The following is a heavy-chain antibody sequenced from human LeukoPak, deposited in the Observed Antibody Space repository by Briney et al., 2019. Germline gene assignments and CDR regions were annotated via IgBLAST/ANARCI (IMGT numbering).Heavy chain of an antibody. CDR2: VYPSGTT. Sequence: SETLSLTCTVSGGSIGSDPHYWNWIRQSAGRGLEWIGRVYPSGTTNYNPSLKSRVTISIDTSKNQFSLKLTSVTAADAAVYFCARGQGTTNFDYWGQGTLVTVSS. CDR1: GGSIGSDPHY. D-gene: IGHD1-1*01. V-gene: IGHV4-61*02. CDR3: ARGQGTTNFDY. J-gene: IGHJ4*02.